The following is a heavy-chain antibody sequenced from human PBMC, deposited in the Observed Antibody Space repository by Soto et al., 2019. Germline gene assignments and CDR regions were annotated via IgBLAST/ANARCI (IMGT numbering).Heavy chain of an antibody. V-gene: IGHV4-30-4*01. CDR1: GGSISFDHYH. CDR3: ARGGLYSGYDGYYFDY. CDR2: VHYSGSV. D-gene: IGHD5-12*01. J-gene: IGHJ4*02. Sequence: PSETLSLTCTVSGGSISFDHYHWTWIRQPPGKGLEWIGYVHYSGSVLYNPSLQSRVSISVDTSKNQFSLKLSSVTAADTAVYYCARGGLYSGYDGYYFDYWGQGTLVTVSS.